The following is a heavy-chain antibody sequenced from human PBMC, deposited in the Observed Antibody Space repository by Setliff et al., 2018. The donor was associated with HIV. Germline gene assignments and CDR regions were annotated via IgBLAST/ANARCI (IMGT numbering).Heavy chain of an antibody. D-gene: IGHD3-22*01. V-gene: IGHV3-49*04. J-gene: IGHJ4*02. CDR3: ARDLCYDSSGYYSNCFDY. CDR2: IRSNLYRGTR. Sequence: GSLRLSCTASGFNLGDYAMSWVRQAPGKGLEWVGFIRSNLYRGTREYAASVKGRFTISRDDSENIAYLQMNSLKTEDTAIYFCARDLCYDSSGYYSNCFDYWGQGTLVTVSS. CDR1: GFNLGDYA.